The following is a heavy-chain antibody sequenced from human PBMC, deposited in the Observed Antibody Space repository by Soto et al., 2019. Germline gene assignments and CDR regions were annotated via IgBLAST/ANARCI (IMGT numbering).Heavy chain of an antibody. CDR1: GGSISSYY. CDR3: ARDQKDYYYYYMDV. Sequence: TSETLSLTCTVSGGSISSYYWSWIRQPPGKGLEWIGYIYYSGSTNYNPSLKSRVTISVDTSKNQFSLKLSSVTAADTAVYYCARDQKDYYYYYMDVWGKGTTVTVSS. V-gene: IGHV4-59*01. J-gene: IGHJ6*03. CDR2: IYYSGST.